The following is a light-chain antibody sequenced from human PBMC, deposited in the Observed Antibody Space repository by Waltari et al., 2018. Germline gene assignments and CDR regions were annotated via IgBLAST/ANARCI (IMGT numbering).Light chain of an antibody. CDR2: KES. J-gene: IGKJ2*01. CDR3: QQYNSYSRT. CDR1: HSISSW. V-gene: IGKV1-5*03. Sequence: DIQMTQSPSTLSASVGDRVTIPCRASHSISSWLAWYQQKPGKAPKLLLYKESSLESGGPSRFSGSGSGTEVSLTISSLQPDDVATYYCQQYNSYSRTFGQGTKLEIK.